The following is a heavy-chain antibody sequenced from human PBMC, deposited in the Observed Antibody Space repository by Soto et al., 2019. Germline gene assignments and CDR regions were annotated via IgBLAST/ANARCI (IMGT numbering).Heavy chain of an antibody. CDR1: GGSISSFY. CDR2: MYYGGRT. D-gene: IGHD2-15*01. V-gene: IGHV4-59*08. CDR3: ARGTPSPLIVRSSRGPWFDP. J-gene: IGHJ5*02. Sequence: SETLSLTCTVSGGSISSFYWSWIRQPPGKGLEWIGYMYYGGRTNYNPSLKSRVTISVDTSKMQVSLKLSSVTAADTAVYFCARGTPSPLIVRSSRGPWFDPWGQGTLVTSPQ.